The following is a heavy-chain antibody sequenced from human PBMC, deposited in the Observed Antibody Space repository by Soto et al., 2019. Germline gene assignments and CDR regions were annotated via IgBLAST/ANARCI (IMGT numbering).Heavy chain of an antibody. V-gene: IGHV2-5*02. CDR3: AHAMLSCTGVSCSTWFDS. CDR2: IYWDDDK. D-gene: IGHD2-8*02. J-gene: IGHJ5*01. Sequence: QITLKESGPTLVKPTQTLTLTCTFSGFSLSTHGVGVGWVRQPAGKALEWLALIYWDDDKRYSASLNSRLTISKATSQNQVVLTMTNMDPVVTATYYSAHAMLSCTGVSCSTWFDSWGQGTLVTVSS. CDR1: GFSLSTHGVG.